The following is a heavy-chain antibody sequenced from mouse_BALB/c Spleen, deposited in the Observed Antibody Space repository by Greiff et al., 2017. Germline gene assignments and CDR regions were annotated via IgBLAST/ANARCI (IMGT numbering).Heavy chain of an antibody. CDR2: IWAGGST. CDR3: ARTGVLYYYAMDY. D-gene: IGHD1-1*01. J-gene: IGHJ4*01. V-gene: IGHV2-9*02. Sequence: VQVVESGPGLVAPSQSLSITCTVSGFSLTSYGVHWVRQPPGKGLEWLGVIWAGGSTNYNSALMSRLSISKDNSKSQVFLKMNSLQTDDTAMYYCARTGVLYYYAMDYWGQGTSVTVSS. CDR1: GFSLTSYG.